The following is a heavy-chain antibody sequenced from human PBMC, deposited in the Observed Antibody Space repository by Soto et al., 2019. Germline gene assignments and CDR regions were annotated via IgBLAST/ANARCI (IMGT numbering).Heavy chain of an antibody. CDR2: ISGSGGSP. CDR1: GFTFSGHT. CDR3: GSTNYNPSLKSRVTISVDTSKNQFSLKLSSVTAADTAVYYCARHGASRYSSSWYPSNGYYYYMDV. J-gene: IGHJ6*03. V-gene: IGHV3-23*01. Sequence: GGSLRLSCAASGFTFSGHTMSWVRQAPGKGLEWVSAISGSGGSPSYADSVQGRFTISRDNPKNTLYLQMSSLRVKDTAIYYSGSTNYNPSLKSRVTISVDTSKNQFSLKLSSVTAADTAVYYCARHGASRYSSSWYPSNGYYYYMDVWGKGTTVTVSS. D-gene: IGHD2-21*02.